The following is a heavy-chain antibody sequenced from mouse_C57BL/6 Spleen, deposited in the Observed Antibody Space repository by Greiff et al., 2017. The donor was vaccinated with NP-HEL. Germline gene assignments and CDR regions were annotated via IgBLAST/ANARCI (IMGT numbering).Heavy chain of an antibody. CDR2: FSGGGGNT. CDR1: GFTFSSYT. CDR3: ARQRAGTDFDY. D-gene: IGHD4-1*01. J-gene: IGHJ2*01. Sequence: EVMLVESGGGLVKPGGSLKLSCAASGFTFSSYTMSWVRQTPEKRLEWVATFSGGGGNTYYPDSVKGRFTFSRDNAKNTLYLQMSSLRSEDTALYYCARQRAGTDFDYWGQGTTLTVSS. V-gene: IGHV5-9*01.